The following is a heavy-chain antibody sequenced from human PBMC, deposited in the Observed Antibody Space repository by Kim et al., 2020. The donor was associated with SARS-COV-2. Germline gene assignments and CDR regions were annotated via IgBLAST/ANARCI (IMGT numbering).Heavy chain of an antibody. CDR3: VKPLRGLLTPSPFES. CDR2: ISFNGREK. CDR1: GFTFSDFA. Sequence: GGSLRLSCAASGFTFSDFAMHWVRQAPGKGLEWMSFISFNGREKYFADSVKGRFTVSRDNSKNTSYLEMNSLTREDTAIYYCVKPLRGLLTPSPFESWGQGIWVTVSS. V-gene: IGHV3-30-3*02. D-gene: IGHD2-15*01. J-gene: IGHJ5*01.